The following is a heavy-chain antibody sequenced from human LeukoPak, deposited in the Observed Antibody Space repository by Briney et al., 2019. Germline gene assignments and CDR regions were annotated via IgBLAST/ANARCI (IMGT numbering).Heavy chain of an antibody. D-gene: IGHD5-12*01. J-gene: IGHJ4*02. V-gene: IGHV3-48*03. CDR1: GFTFSSFE. CDR2: ISSGGSTI. Sequence: GGSLRLSCAASGFTFSSFEMKWVRQAPGKGLGWVSYISSGGSTIYYADSVKGRFTISRDNAKNSLYLQMNSLRAEDTADCARGVGFRGYVDYWGQGTLVTVSS. CDR3: GVGFRGYVDY.